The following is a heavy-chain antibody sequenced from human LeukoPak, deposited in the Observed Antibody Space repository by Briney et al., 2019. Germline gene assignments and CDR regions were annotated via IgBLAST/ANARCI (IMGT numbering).Heavy chain of an antibody. CDR1: EFTFSRFG. CDR2: IQYDGSIK. D-gene: IGHD6-19*01. Sequence: GGSLRLSCAASEFTFSRFGMHWARQAPGKGLEWVAFIQYDGSIKLYGDSVKGRFTISRDNSKNTLYLQMNSLRPEDTAVYHCAKDVVGQQWPESYRGQGTLVTVSS. CDR3: AKDVVGQQWPESY. V-gene: IGHV3-30*02. J-gene: IGHJ4*02.